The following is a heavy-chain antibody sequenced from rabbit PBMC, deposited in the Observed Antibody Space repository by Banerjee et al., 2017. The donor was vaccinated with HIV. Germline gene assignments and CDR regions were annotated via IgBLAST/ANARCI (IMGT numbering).Heavy chain of an antibody. CDR3: AGHYANDGAGYFDL. V-gene: IGHV1S45*01. CDR2: IDTGTYGST. CDR1: GFSLSTSYW. J-gene: IGHJ4*01. D-gene: IGHD4-2*01. Sequence: QEQLKESGGELVEPEGSLTLTCTASGFSLSTSYWICWVRQAPGKGLEWIACIDTGTYGSTYYASWAKGRFTISKASSTTVTLQMPRLTPADTATYFCAGHYANDGAGYFDLWGPGTLVTVS.